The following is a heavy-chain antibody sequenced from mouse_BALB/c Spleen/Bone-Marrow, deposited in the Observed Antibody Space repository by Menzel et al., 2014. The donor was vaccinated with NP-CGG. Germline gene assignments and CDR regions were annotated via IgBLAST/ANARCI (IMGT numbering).Heavy chain of an antibody. CDR3: ARWEYYAMDY. J-gene: IGHJ4*01. CDR1: GFNIKDTY. D-gene: IGHD4-1*01. Sequence: EVQLQQSGAELVKPGASVKLSCTASGFNIKDTYMHWVKQRPEQGLEWIGRIDPANGNTKYDPKFQGKATITADTSTNTAYLQLSSLTSEDTAVYYCARWEYYAMDYWGQGTSVTVSS. CDR2: IDPANGNT. V-gene: IGHV14-3*02.